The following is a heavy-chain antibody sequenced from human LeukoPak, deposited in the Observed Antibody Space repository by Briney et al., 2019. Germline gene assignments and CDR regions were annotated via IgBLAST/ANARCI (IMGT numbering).Heavy chain of an antibody. CDR1: GGTFSSYA. CDR3: AREAAPTIFGVVIPHMDV. D-gene: IGHD3-3*01. CDR2: IIPIFGTA. J-gene: IGHJ6*03. Sequence: SVKVSCKASGGTFSSYAISWVRQAPGQGLEWMGRIIPIFGTANYAQKFQGRVTITTDESTSTAYMEMSSLRSEDTPVYYCAREAAPTIFGVVIPHMDVWGKGTTVTVSS. V-gene: IGHV1-69*05.